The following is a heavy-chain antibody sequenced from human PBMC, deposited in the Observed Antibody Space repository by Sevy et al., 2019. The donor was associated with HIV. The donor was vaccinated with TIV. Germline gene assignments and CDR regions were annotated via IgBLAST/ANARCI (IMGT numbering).Heavy chain of an antibody. CDR3: ARAHYNYFDT. Sequence: ASVKVSCKGSGYTFTNYGLIWVRQAPGQRLEYMGRINTNSGNPTFAPGFAGRFVFSLDTSVSTAFLQIDSLKAEDTALYYCARAHYNYFDTWGQGSLVTVSS. CDR1: GYTFTNYG. D-gene: IGHD3-9*01. V-gene: IGHV7-4-1*01. CDR2: INTNSGNP. J-gene: IGHJ4*02.